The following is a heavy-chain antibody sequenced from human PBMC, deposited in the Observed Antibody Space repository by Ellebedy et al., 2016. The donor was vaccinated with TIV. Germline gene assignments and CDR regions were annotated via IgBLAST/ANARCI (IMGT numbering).Heavy chain of an antibody. CDR2: IYYSGST. Sequence: SETLSLXXTVSGGSISSSSYYWGWIRQPPGKGLEWIGSIYYSGSTYYNPSLKSRVTISVDTSKNQFSLKLSSVTAADTAVYYCARTYTIYYYYGMDVWGQGTTVTVSS. CDR1: GGSISSSSYY. J-gene: IGHJ6*02. CDR3: ARTYTIYYYYGMDV. V-gene: IGHV4-39*01.